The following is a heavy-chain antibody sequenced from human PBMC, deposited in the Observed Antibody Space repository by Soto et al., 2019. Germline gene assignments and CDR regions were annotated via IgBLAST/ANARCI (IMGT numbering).Heavy chain of an antibody. V-gene: IGHV3-30*18. CDR1: GFTFSDYA. J-gene: IGHJ4*02. Sequence: VQLVESGGGVVQPGRSLRLSCAASGFTFSDYAMHWVRQAPGKGLEWVAVVSHDGRNTHYADSVKGRFTTSRDSSKETVSLEMTSLRAEDTAVYYCAKGGRQWLVTSDFNYWGQGALVTVSS. D-gene: IGHD6-19*01. CDR3: AKGGRQWLVTSDFNY. CDR2: VSHDGRNT.